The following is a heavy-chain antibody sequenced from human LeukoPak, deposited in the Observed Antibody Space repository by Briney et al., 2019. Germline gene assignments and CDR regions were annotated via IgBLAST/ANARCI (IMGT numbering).Heavy chain of an antibody. CDR3: AKAQPYSSSWYEEGYNWFDP. CDR2: ISGSGGST. D-gene: IGHD6-13*01. CDR1: GFTFSSYA. J-gene: IGHJ5*02. V-gene: IGHV3-23*01. Sequence: GGSLRLSCAASGFTFSSYAMSWVRQAPGKGLEWVSAISGSGGSTYYADSVKGRFTISRDNSKNTLYLQMNSLRAEDTAVYYCAKAQPYSSSWYEEGYNWFDPWGQGTLVTVSS.